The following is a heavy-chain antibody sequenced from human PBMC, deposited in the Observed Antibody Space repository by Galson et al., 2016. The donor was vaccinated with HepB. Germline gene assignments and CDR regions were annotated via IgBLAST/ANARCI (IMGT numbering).Heavy chain of an antibody. V-gene: IGHV4-61*03. J-gene: IGHJ1*01. D-gene: IGHD1-26*01. Sequence: SETLSLTCVVSGDSVSSNYYWSWIRQPPGKGLEWIGAIYYTGRTKYNPLLKSRLTISIDASKNHFSLELTSVNTADTAIYYCARYAGVGKTPGRFDWGLGTLVTVSS. CDR1: GDSVSSNYY. CDR2: IYYTGRT. CDR3: ARYAGVGKTPGRFD.